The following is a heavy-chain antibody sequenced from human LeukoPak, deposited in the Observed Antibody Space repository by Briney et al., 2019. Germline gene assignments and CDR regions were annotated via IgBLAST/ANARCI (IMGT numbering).Heavy chain of an antibody. V-gene: IGHV4-39*01. CDR2: IYYSGST. J-gene: IGHJ3*02. D-gene: IGHD3-16*01. CDR3: ARQKWDYDYGWAAFDI. CDR1: GGSISSYY. Sequence: PSETLSLTCTVSGGSISSYYWGWIRQPPGKGLEWIGSIYYSGSTYYNPSLKSRVTISVDTSKNQFSLKLSSVTAADTAVYYCARQKWDYDYGWAAFDIWGQGTMVTVSS.